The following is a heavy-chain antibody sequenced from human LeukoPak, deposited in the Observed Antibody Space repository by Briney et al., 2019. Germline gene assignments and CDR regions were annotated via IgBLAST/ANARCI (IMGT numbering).Heavy chain of an antibody. V-gene: IGHV3-30*18. Sequence: GRSLRLSCAASGFTFSSYGMHWVRQAPGKGLEWVAVISYDGSNKYYADSVKGRFTISRDNSKNTLYLQMNSLRAEDTAVYYCAKEVRDIYYDILTPYYYYYMDVWGKGTTVTVSS. J-gene: IGHJ6*03. CDR3: AKEVRDIYYDILTPYYYYYMDV. D-gene: IGHD3-9*01. CDR2: ISYDGSNK. CDR1: GFTFSSYG.